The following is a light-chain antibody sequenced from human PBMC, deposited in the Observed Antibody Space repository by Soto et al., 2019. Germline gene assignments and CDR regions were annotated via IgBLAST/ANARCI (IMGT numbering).Light chain of an antibody. CDR1: SSNIGSNY. J-gene: IGLJ2*01. CDR2: RNN. V-gene: IGLV1-47*01. CDR3: AAWDDSLSGRVV. Sequence: QSVLTQPPSASGTPGQRVTISCSGSSSNIGSNYVYWYQQLPGTAPKLLIYRNNQRPSGVPDRFSGSKSGTSACLAISGLRSEDEADYYCAAWDDSLSGRVVFCGWTKLTVL.